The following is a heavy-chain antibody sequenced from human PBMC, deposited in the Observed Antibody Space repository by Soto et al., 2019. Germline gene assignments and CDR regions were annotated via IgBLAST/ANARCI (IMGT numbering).Heavy chain of an antibody. CDR2: IWHDGSNK. CDR1: GFTFSSYG. CDR3: ARDCSPRSFDVVY. V-gene: IGHV3-33*01. Sequence: QVQLVESGGGVVQPGRSLRLSCAASGFTFSSYGMHWVRQAPGKGLEWVAVIWHDGSNKYYADSVKGRFTISRDNSKNTLYLQMNSLSAEDTAVYYCARDCSPRSFDVVYWRQGTLVTVSS. D-gene: IGHD3-10*02. J-gene: IGHJ4*02.